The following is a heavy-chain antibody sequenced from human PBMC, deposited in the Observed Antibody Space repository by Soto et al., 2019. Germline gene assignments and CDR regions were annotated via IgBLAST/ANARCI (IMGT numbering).Heavy chain of an antibody. D-gene: IGHD4-4*01. V-gene: IGHV6-1*01. CDR2: TYYRSKWYN. CDR1: VDSVSSNSAA. Sequence: SQTLSLTCAISVDSVSSNSAAWNWIRQSPSRGLEWLGRTYYRSKWYNDYAVSVKSRITINPDTSKNQFSLQLNSVTPEDTAVYYCARDGANDYSNSYYYYGMDVWGQGTTVTVSS. J-gene: IGHJ6*02. CDR3: ARDGANDYSNSYYYYGMDV.